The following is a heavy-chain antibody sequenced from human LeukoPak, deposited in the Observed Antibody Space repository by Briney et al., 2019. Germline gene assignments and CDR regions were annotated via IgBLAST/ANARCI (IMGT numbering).Heavy chain of an antibody. CDR1: GFTFSSYE. CDR3: AKGKAGPFDY. Sequence: QSGGSLRLSCAASGFTFSSYEMNWVRQAPGKGLEWVSYISSSGNTTYYADSLKGRFTISRDNSRNTLYLQMNSLRAEDTAVYYCAKGKAGPFDYWGQGTLVTVSS. CDR2: ISSSGNTT. V-gene: IGHV3-48*03. D-gene: IGHD6-13*01. J-gene: IGHJ4*02.